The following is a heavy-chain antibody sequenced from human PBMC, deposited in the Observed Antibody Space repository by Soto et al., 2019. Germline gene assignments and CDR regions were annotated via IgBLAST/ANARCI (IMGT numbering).Heavy chain of an antibody. CDR3: ARDRYHGYAGEHGLDV. CDR1: GFTFSSHS. CDR2: ISSSDTYI. J-gene: IGHJ3*01. D-gene: IGHD5-12*01. Sequence: EVQLVESGGGLVKPGGSLRLSCAVSGFTFSSHSMNWVRQAPGKGLECVSSISSSDTYIHYADSVKGRFIISRDDATSSLYLQMNSLRVDDTAVYYCARDRYHGYAGEHGLDVWGQGTMVTVSS. V-gene: IGHV3-21*01.